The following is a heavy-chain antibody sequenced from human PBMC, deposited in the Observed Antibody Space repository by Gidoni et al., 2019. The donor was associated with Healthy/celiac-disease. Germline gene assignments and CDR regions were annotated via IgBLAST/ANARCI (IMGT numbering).Heavy chain of an antibody. J-gene: IGHJ6*04. CDR3: ARVGQQLVVGYYYYGMDV. CDR2: IIPIFGIA. D-gene: IGHD6-13*01. CDR1: GGTFSSYT. V-gene: IGHV1-69*02. Sequence: QVQLVQSGAEVKKPGSSVQVSCTASGGTFSSYTLSWVRQAPGQGLEWMGRIIPIFGIANYAKKLQGRGTITADKSTSTAYRELSSLRSEETAVYYCARVGQQLVVGYYYYGMDVWGKGTTVTVSS.